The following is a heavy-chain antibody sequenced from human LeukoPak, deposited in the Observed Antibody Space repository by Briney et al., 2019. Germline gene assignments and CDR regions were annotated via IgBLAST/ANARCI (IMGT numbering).Heavy chain of an antibody. D-gene: IGHD3-22*01. V-gene: IGHV4-34*01. CDR2: INHSGST. J-gene: IGHJ3*02. Sequence: NPSETLSLTCAVYGGSFSGYYWSWIRQPPGKGLEWIGEINHSGSTNYNPPLKSRVTISVDKSKNQFSLKLSSVTAADTAVYYCARGSGGYCYDSSGYETFDIWGQGTMVTVSS. CDR3: ARGSGGYCYDSSGYETFDI. CDR1: GGSFSGYY.